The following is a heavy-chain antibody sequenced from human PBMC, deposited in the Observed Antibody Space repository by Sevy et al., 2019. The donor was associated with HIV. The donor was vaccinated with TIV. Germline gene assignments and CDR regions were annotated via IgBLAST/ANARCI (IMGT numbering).Heavy chain of an antibody. CDR3: TRCKGVHSIFDC. V-gene: IGHV3-49*04. CDR2: LKNKAYGGTL. CDR1: GFPFGDHA. J-gene: IGHJ4*02. D-gene: IGHD2-2*02. Sequence: GSLRLSRTASGFPFGDHAMSWGRPAPRKGPERVAFLKNKAYGGTLDHAALGKGRFTMSRDDSKSIAYLQMNDLKTEETGVYYCTRCKGVHSIFDCWGQGALVTVSS.